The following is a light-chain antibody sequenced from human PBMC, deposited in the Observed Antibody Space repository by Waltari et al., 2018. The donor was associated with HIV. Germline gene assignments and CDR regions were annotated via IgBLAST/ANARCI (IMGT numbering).Light chain of an antibody. Sequence: QSALTQPASVSGSPGQSITISCTGTSSDVGAYNYFSWYQQHPGKAPKLMIYDVSNRPSGVSNRFSGSKSGNTASLTISGLQAEDEADYYCSSYTSSSTLYVFGTGTKVTVL. V-gene: IGLV2-14*01. CDR3: SSYTSSSTLYV. CDR1: SSDVGAYNY. J-gene: IGLJ1*01. CDR2: DVS.